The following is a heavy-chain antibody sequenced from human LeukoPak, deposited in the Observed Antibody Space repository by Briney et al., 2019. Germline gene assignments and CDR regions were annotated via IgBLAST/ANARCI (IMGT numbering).Heavy chain of an antibody. V-gene: IGHV3-21*01. Sequence: GGSLRLSCAASGFTFSNYSMNWVRQAPGKGLEWVSSISSSSSYIYYADSVKGRFTISRDNAKNSLYLQMNSLRAEDTAVYYCARDRPRNYDAFDIWGQGTMVTVSS. CDR2: ISSSSSYI. CDR1: GFTFSNYS. J-gene: IGHJ3*02. CDR3: ARDRPRNYDAFDI. D-gene: IGHD4-11*01.